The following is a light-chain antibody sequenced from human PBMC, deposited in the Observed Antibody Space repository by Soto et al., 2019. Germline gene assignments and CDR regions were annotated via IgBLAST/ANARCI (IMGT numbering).Light chain of an antibody. J-gene: IGKJ4*01. CDR3: QQRSNWPLT. V-gene: IGKV3-11*01. Sequence: EIVLTQSPPTLSLSPGERATLSCRASQSVSSYLAWYHQKPGQAPRLLIYDASNRATGIPARFSGSGSGTDFTLTISSLEPEDFAVYYCQQRSNWPLTFGGGTKVEIK. CDR1: QSVSSY. CDR2: DAS.